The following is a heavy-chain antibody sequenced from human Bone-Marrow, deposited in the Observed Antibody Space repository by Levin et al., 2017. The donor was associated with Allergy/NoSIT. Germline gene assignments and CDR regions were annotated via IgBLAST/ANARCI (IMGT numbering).Heavy chain of an antibody. CDR2: ISYDGSNK. CDR3: ARVSNRRLVGATFDYFDY. D-gene: IGHD1-26*01. V-gene: IGHV3-30*04. Sequence: GESLKISCAASGFTFSSYAMHWVRQAPGKGLEWVAVISYDGSNKYYADSVKGRFTISRDNSKNTLYLQMNSLRAEDTAVYYCARVSNRRLVGATFDYFDYWGQGTLVTVSS. J-gene: IGHJ4*02. CDR1: GFTFSSYA.